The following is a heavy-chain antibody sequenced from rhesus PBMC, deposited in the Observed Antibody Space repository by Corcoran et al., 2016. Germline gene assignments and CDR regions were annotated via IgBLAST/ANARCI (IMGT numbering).Heavy chain of an antibody. D-gene: IGHD2-21*01. J-gene: IGHJ3*01. CDR2: IYGTSGST. Sequence: QVQLQESGPGVVKPSETLSLTCAVSGGSISSGYDWSWIRQPPGKGLGWICYIYGTSGSTNYNPSLKNRVTISKDASKNQFSLKLSSVTAADTAVYYCARDSGCTGSGCHDAFDFWGQGLRVTVSS. V-gene: IGHV4-76*01. CDR3: ARDSGCTGSGCHDAFDF. CDR1: GGSISSGYD.